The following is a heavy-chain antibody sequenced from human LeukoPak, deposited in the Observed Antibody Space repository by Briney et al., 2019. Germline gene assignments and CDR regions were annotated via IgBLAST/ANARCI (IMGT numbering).Heavy chain of an antibody. Sequence: GSSVKVSCKASGGTFSSYAISWVRQAPGQGLEWMGGIIPIFGTANYAQKFQGRVTITADKSTSTAYMELSSLRSEDTAVYYCARSPRGGEYSYGSENAFDIWGQGTMVTVSS. D-gene: IGHD5-18*01. V-gene: IGHV1-69*06. J-gene: IGHJ3*02. CDR2: IIPIFGTA. CDR3: ARSPRGGEYSYGSENAFDI. CDR1: GGTFSSYA.